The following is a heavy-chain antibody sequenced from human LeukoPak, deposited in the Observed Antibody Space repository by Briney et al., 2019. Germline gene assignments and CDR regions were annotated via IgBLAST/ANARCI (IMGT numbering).Heavy chain of an antibody. CDR3: AGLRNYYDSSGYYLQYNWFDP. J-gene: IGHJ5*02. CDR1: GYTFTSYD. CDR2: IIPIFGTA. Sequence: SVTVSCKASGYTFTSYDINWVRQAPGQGLEWMGGIIPIFGTANYAQKFQGRVTITADESTSTAYMELSSLRSEDTAVYYCAGLRNYYDSSGYYLQYNWFDPWGQGTLVTVSS. D-gene: IGHD3-22*01. V-gene: IGHV1-69*13.